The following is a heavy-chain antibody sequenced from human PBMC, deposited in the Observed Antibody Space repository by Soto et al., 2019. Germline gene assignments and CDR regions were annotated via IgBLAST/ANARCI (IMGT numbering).Heavy chain of an antibody. CDR2: ISYDGDNK. Sequence: GGSLRLSCSASGFTFSSYAMHWVRQAPGKGLEWVAVISYDGDNKFYGNSVKGRFTISRDNSKNTLYLQMNSLRAEDTAVYYCARDRVVVVTAIEYYAMDAWGQGTTVTVSS. J-gene: IGHJ6*02. V-gene: IGHV3-30-3*01. CDR1: GFTFSSYA. CDR3: ARDRVVVVTAIEYYAMDA. D-gene: IGHD2-21*02.